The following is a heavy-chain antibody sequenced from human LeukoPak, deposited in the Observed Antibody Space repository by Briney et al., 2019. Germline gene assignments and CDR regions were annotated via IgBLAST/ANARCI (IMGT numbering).Heavy chain of an antibody. D-gene: IGHD1-26*01. CDR3: ARDWGIVGATLPLDP. V-gene: IGHV1-18*01. CDR1: GYTFTSYG. Sequence: ASVKVSCKASGYTFTSYGISWVRQAPGQGLEWMGWISAYNGNTNYAQKLQGRVTMTTDTSTSTAYMELRSLRSDDTAVYYCARDWGIVGATLPLDPCGQGTLVTVSS. J-gene: IGHJ5*02. CDR2: ISAYNGNT.